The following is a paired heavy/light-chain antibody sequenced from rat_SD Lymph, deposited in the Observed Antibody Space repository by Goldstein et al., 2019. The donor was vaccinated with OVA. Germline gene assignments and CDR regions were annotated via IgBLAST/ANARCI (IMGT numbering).Heavy chain of an antibody. CDR2: ILHDGSWT. Sequence: EVQLVTSGGGLVQPGMSLKLSCAASGFSFSDYNMAWVRQAPKKGLEWVATILHDGSWTYYRDSVKGRFTVSRDDAESTLCLQMDSLRAEDTATYYCATRAVTDYWGQGVMVTVSP. V-gene: IGHV5S10*01. CDR1: GFSFSDYN. D-gene: IGHD1-1*01. CDR3: ATRAVTDY. J-gene: IGHJ2*01.
Light chain of an antibody. Sequence: DIQMTQSPASLSASLGETISIECLTSGGISNYLAWYQQKPGKAPQLLIYGGRSLQDGVPSRFSGSGSGTQYSLKISGIQPEDEGIYYCQQGYTYPLTFGSGTKLEIK. V-gene: IGKV12S11*01. CDR1: GGISNY. CDR2: GGR. J-gene: IGKJ5*01. CDR3: QQGYTYPLT.